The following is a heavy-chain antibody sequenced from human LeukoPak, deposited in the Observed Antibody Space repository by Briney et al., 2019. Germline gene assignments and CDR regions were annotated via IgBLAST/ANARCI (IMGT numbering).Heavy chain of an antibody. V-gene: IGHV3-64*01. Sequence: GGSLRLSCAASGFTFSSYTMHWVRQAPGKGLEYVSAISSNGGSTYYANSVKGRFTISRDNSKNTLYLQMGSLRAEDMAVYYCARDRSILRVAGEIDYWGQGTLVTVSS. D-gene: IGHD6-19*01. J-gene: IGHJ4*02. CDR1: GFTFSSYT. CDR2: ISSNGGST. CDR3: ARDRSILRVAGEIDY.